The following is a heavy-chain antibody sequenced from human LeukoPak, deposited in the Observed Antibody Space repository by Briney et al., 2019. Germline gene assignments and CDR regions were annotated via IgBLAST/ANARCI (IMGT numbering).Heavy chain of an antibody. D-gene: IGHD6-25*01. CDR3: ARDRDSSGWFDY. Sequence: PSETLSLTCTVSGDSISSGNYYWSWIRQRPGKVLEWIGYIFYSGSTHYSGSTYYSPSLKSRVTISVDTSKNQFSLNLSSVTAADTAIYYCARDRDSSGWFDYWGQGTLVTVSS. V-gene: IGHV4-61*01. CDR1: GDSISSGNYY. J-gene: IGHJ4*02. CDR2: IFYSGSTHYSGST.